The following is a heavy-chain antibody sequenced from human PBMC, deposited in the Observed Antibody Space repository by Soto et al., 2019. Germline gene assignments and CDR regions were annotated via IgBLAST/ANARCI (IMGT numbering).Heavy chain of an antibody. D-gene: IGHD2-15*01. V-gene: IGHV1-18*01. CDR3: ARDPGAASFAF. CDR2: INTSNDNK. Sequence: ASVKVSCKASGYTFTNYGISWVRQAPGEGLEWVGWINTSNDNKLYAQKLQGRLTLTTDTSTSTAYMDPTTLRSDDTAVYFCARDPGAASFAFWAQGPRVTVSP. CDR1: GYTFTNYG. J-gene: IGHJ4*02.